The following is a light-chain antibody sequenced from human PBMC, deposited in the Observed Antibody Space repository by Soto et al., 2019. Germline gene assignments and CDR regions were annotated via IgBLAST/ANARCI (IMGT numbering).Light chain of an antibody. J-gene: IGKJ1*01. V-gene: IGKV1-39*01. Sequence: DIQMNNSASSLSAYVGDRVTITCRASQSISSYLNWYQQKPGKAPKLLIYAASSLQSGVPSRFSGSGSGTEFTLTISSLQPDDFATYYCQQYNSYSWPFGQGTKV. CDR3: QQYNSYSWP. CDR2: AAS. CDR1: QSISSY.